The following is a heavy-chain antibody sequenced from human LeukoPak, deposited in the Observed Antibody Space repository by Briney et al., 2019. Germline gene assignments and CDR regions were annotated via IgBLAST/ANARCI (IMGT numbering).Heavy chain of an antibody. J-gene: IGHJ4*02. CDR1: GGSISSYY. V-gene: IGHV4-59*01. CDR3: ARQNAYYYDSSGYLDY. Sequence: PSETLSLTCTVSGGSISSYYWSRIRQPPGKGLEWIGYIYYSGSTNYNPSLKSRVTISVDTSKNQFSLKLSSVTAADTAVYYCARQNAYYYDSSGYLDYWGQGTLVTVSS. D-gene: IGHD3-22*01. CDR2: IYYSGST.